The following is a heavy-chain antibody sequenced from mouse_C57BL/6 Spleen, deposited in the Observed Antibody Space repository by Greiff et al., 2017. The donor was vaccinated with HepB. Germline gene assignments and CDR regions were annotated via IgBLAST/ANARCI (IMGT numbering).Heavy chain of an antibody. CDR2: IYPGDGDT. V-gene: IGHV1-80*01. D-gene: IGHD2-1*01. CDR1: GYAFSSYW. CDR3: ARFYYGNYFDY. Sequence: QVQLQQSGAELVKPGASVKISCKASGYAFSSYWMNWVKQRPGKGLEWIGQIYPGDGDTNYNGKFKGKATLTADKSSSTACMQLSSLTSEDSAVYFCARFYYGNYFDYWGQGTTLTVSS. J-gene: IGHJ2*01.